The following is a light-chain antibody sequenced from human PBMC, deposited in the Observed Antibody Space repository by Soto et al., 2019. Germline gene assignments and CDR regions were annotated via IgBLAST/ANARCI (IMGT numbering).Light chain of an antibody. Sequence: EIVLTQSPGTLSLSPGERATLSCRASQSFSGSYLAWYQQKPGQAPRLLIYATSRRATGIPGRFSGSASETDFPLTISSLEPEDFAVYYCHHYGSAPWTFGQGTKVEIK. CDR1: QSFSGSY. J-gene: IGKJ1*01. CDR3: HHYGSAPWT. V-gene: IGKV3-20*01. CDR2: ATS.